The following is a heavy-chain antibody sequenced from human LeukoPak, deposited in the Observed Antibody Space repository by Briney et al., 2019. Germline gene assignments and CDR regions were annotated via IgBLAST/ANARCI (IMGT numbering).Heavy chain of an antibody. J-gene: IGHJ4*02. CDR3: ARRVMNYDSSGYYFDY. CDR2: IYYSGST. V-gene: IGHV4-59*08. CDR1: GGSISDYY. Sequence: SETLSLTCTVSGGSISDYYWSWIRQPPGKGLEWIGYIYYSGSTNYNPSLKSRVTISVDTSKNQFSLKMSSVTAADTAVYYCARRVMNYDSSGYYFDYWGQGTLVTVSS. D-gene: IGHD3-22*01.